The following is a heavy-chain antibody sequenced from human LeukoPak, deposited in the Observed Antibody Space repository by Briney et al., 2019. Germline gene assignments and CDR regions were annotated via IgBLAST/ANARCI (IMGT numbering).Heavy chain of an antibody. CDR1: GYTFTGYY. V-gene: IGHV1-2*02. D-gene: IGHD2-2*01. CDR3: ARAGYCSSTSCSQIATYDY. CDR2: INPNSGGT. Sequence: ASVKVSCKASGYTFTGYYMHWVRQAPGQGLEWMGWINPNSGGTNYAQKFQGRVTMTRDTSISTAYMELSRLRSDDTAVYYCARAGYCSSTSCSQIATYDYWGQGTLVTVSS. J-gene: IGHJ4*02.